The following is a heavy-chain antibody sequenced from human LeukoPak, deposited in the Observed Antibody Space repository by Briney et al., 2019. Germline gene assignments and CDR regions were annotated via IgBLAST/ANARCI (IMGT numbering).Heavy chain of an antibody. D-gene: IGHD4-17*01. CDR3: ACDQLGGDPHAYYYYYMDV. J-gene: IGHJ6*03. CDR1: GFTFGDFA. CDR2: IRSKHYGGAI. V-gene: IGHV3-49*03. Sequence: PGRSLRLSCTNSGFTFGDFALTWFRQAPGKGLEWVGFIRSKHYGGAIEYAASVIGRFTISRDDFKSIAYLQMDDLKAEDTAVYFCACDQLGGDPHAYYYYYMDVWGKGTTVTVSS.